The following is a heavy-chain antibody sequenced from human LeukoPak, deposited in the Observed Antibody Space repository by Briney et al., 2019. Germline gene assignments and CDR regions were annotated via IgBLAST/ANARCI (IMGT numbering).Heavy chain of an antibody. V-gene: IGHV1-69*13. J-gene: IGHJ4*02. D-gene: IGHD1-26*01. CDR3: ARAASWELLGSDFDY. CDR1: GGTFSSYA. CDR2: IIPIFGTA. Sequence: SVKVSCKASGGTFSSYAISWVRQAPGQGLEWTGGIIPIFGTANYAQKFQGRVTITADESTSTAYMELSSLRSEDTAVYYCARAASWELLGSDFDYWGQGTLVTVSS.